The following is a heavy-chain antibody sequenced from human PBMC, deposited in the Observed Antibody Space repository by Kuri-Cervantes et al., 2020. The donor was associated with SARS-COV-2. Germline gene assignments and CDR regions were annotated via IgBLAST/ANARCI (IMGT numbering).Heavy chain of an antibody. J-gene: IGHJ4*02. D-gene: IGHD3-22*01. V-gene: IGHV1-18*04. CDR1: GYTFIDYY. CDR2: MNPNSGNT. CDR3: AMAGYYYDSSGPPADY. Sequence: ASVKVSCKASGYTFIDYYIHWVRQAPGQGLEWMAWMNPNSGNTGCAQKLQGRVTMTTDTSTSTAYMELRSLRSDDTAVYYCAMAGYYYDSSGPPADYWGQGTLVTVSS.